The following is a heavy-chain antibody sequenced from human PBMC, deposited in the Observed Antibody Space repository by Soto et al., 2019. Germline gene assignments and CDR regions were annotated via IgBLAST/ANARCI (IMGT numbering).Heavy chain of an antibody. Sequence: TVGSLRLSCAASGFTFSSYSMNWVRQAPGKGLEWVSSISSSSSYIYYADSVKGRFTISRDNAKNSLYLQMNSLRAEDTAVYYCARRLAAAPRDYCYGMDVWGQGTTVTVSS. CDR2: ISSSSSYI. J-gene: IGHJ6*02. V-gene: IGHV3-21*01. D-gene: IGHD6-13*01. CDR3: ARRLAAAPRDYCYGMDV. CDR1: GFTFSSYS.